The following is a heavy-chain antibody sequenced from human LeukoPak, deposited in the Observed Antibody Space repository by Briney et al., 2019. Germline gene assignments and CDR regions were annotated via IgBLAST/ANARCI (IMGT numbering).Heavy chain of an antibody. CDR2: INPNSGGT. V-gene: IGHV1-2*02. Sequence: ASVKVSCKASGYTFTGYYMHWVRQAPGQGLEWMGWINPNSGGTNYAQKFQGRVTMTRDTSISTAYMELGRLRSDDTAVYYCARGSRGRTGTGTSNWFDPWGQGTLVTVSS. CDR3: ARGSRGRTGTGTSNWFDP. D-gene: IGHD1-7*01. J-gene: IGHJ5*02. CDR1: GYTFTGYY.